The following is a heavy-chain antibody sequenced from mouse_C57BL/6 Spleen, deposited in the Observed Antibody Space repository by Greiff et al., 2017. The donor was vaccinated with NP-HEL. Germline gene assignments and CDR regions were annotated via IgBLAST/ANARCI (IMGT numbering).Heavy chain of an antibody. CDR1: GFTFSDYG. V-gene: IGHV5-15*01. CDR3: ARGGYYGSSPNYAMDD. CDR2: ISNLAYSI. D-gene: IGHD1-1*01. Sequence: EVMLVESGGGLVQPGGSLKLSCAASGFTFSDYGMAWVRQAPRKGPEWVAFISNLAYSIYYADTVTGLFTISRENAKNTLYLEMSSLRSEDTAMYYCARGGYYGSSPNYAMDDWGQGTSVTVSS. J-gene: IGHJ4*01.